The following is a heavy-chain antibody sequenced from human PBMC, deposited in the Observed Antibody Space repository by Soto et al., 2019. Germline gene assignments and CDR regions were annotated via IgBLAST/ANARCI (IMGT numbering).Heavy chain of an antibody. CDR2: ISYSANT. CDR1: GGSISSGGYY. V-gene: IGHV4-31*03. CDR3: ARAVPGFYGMDV. Sequence: PSETLSLTCTVSGGSISSGGYYWSWIRQHPGKGLEWIGYISYSANTYYNPSLRSRVTISVDMSKSHFSLNLNSVTAADTATYYCARAVPGFYGMDVWGQGTTVTVSS. D-gene: IGHD3-10*01. J-gene: IGHJ6*02.